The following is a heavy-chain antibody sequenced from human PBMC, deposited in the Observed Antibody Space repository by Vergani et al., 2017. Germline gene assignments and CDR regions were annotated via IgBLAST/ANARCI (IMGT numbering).Heavy chain of an antibody. CDR1: GDSVSSNSAT. CDR3: ARAGARGYSPHNNWFDP. V-gene: IGHV6-1*01. Sequence: QVQLQQSGPGLVKPSQTLSLTCAISGDSVSSNSATWNWIRQSPSRGLEWLGRTYYRSKWYNDYAVSVKSRITINPDTSKNQFSLQLNSGTPEDTAVYYCARAGARGYSPHNNWFDPWGQGTLVTVSS. CDR2: TYYRSKWYN. J-gene: IGHJ5*02. D-gene: IGHD6-13*01.